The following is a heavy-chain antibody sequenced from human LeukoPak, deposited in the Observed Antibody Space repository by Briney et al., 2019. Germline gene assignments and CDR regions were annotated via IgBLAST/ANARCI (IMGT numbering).Heavy chain of an antibody. V-gene: IGHV4-38-2*01. Sequence: SVTLSLTCAVSGYSISSGYYWGWIRQPPGQGLEWIGSIYHSGSTYYNPSLKSRVTISVDTSKNQFSLKLSSVTAADTAVYYCARSGEILEWLLSGYFDYWGQGTLVTVSP. J-gene: IGHJ4*02. CDR2: IYHSGST. CDR3: ARSGEILEWLLSGYFDY. CDR1: GYSISSGYY. D-gene: IGHD3-3*01.